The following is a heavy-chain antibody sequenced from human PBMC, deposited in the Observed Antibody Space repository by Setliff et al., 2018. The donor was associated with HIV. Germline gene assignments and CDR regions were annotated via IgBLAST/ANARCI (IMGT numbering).Heavy chain of an antibody. CDR2: IYISGTT. Sequence: PSETLSLTCTVSGGSISGHYWSWIRQPPGKGLEWIAYIYISGTTNYNPSLKSRVTISVDTSKNQFSLKLSSVTAADTAVYYCASSSWSLNWFDPWGQGTLVTVSS. CDR1: GGSISGHY. J-gene: IGHJ5*02. V-gene: IGHV4-4*09. D-gene: IGHD6-13*01. CDR3: ASSSWSLNWFDP.